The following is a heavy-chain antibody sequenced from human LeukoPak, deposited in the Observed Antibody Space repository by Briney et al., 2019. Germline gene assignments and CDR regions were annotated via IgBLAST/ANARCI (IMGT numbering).Heavy chain of an antibody. V-gene: IGHV4-34*01. CDR1: GGSFSGYY. Sequence: SETLSLTSAVYGGSFSGYYWSWIRQPPGKGLEWIGEINHSGSTNYNPSLKSRVTISVDTSKNQFSLKLSSVTAADTAVYYCARAQLELAIDYWGQGTLVTVSS. CDR3: ARAQLELAIDY. D-gene: IGHD1-1*01. CDR2: INHSGST. J-gene: IGHJ4*02.